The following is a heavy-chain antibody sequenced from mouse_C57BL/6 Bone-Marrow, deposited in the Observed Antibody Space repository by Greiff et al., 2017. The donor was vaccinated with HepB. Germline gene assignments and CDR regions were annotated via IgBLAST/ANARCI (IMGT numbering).Heavy chain of an antibody. CDR1: GFTFSDYG. CDR2: ISSGSSTI. Sequence: EVKLMESGGGLVKPGGSLKLSCAASGFTFSDYGMHWVRQAPEKGLEWVAYISSGSSTIYYADTVKGRFTISRDNAKNTLFLQMTSLRSEDTAMYYCARRGITTVVAHWYFDVWGTGTTVTVSS. D-gene: IGHD1-1*01. CDR3: ARRGITTVVAHWYFDV. J-gene: IGHJ1*03. V-gene: IGHV5-17*01.